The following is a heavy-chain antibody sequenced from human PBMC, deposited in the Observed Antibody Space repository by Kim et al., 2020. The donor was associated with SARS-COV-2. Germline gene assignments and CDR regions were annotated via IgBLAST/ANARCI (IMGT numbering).Heavy chain of an antibody. J-gene: IGHJ4*02. Sequence: SETLSLTCTVSGGSISSYYWSWIRQPPGKGLEWIGYIYYSGSTNYNPSLKSRVTISVDTSKNQFSLKLSSVTAADTAVYYCARGDYGGFYWGQGTLVTVSS. D-gene: IGHD4-17*01. CDR1: GGSISSYY. CDR2: IYYSGST. V-gene: IGHV4-59*01. CDR3: ARGDYGGFY.